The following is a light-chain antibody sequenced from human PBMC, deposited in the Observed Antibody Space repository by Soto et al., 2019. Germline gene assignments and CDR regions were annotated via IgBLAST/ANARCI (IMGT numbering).Light chain of an antibody. CDR1: SSDVGGYNY. CDR3: SSYRRGSTYV. V-gene: IGLV2-8*01. J-gene: IGLJ1*01. Sequence: QSVLTQPPSASGSPGQSVTISCTGTSSDVGGYNYVSWYQQHPGKAPKLMIYEVSKRPSGVPDRFSGSKSGNTASLTISGLQAEDEADYYCSSYRRGSTYVFGTGTKSPS. CDR2: EVS.